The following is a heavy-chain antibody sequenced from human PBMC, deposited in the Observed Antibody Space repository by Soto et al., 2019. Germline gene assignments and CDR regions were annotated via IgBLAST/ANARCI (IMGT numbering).Heavy chain of an antibody. CDR2: IIPIFGTA. D-gene: IGHD5-18*01. J-gene: IGHJ6*02. CDR3: ASPGGDTAMEIGVYYYYYGMDV. Sequence: QVQLVQSGAEVKKPGSSVKVSCKASGGTFSSYAISWVRQAPGQGLEWMGGIIPIFGTANYAQKFQGRVTITADESTSTAYMELRSLRSEDTAVYYCASPGGDTAMEIGVYYYYYGMDVWGQGTTVTVSS. V-gene: IGHV1-69*01. CDR1: GGTFSSYA.